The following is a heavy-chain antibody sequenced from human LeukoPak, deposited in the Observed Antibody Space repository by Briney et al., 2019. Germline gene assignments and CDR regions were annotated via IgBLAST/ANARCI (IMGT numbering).Heavy chain of an antibody. CDR3: ARGGEDIVVVVAAVDY. J-gene: IGHJ4*02. Sequence: GRSLSLSCAASGFTFSSYAMHWVRQAPGKGLEGVAVISYDGSNKYYADSVKGRFTISRDNSKNTLYLQMNSLRAEDTAVYYCARGGEDIVVVVAAVDYWGQGTLVTVSS. CDR1: GFTFSSYA. CDR2: ISYDGSNK. D-gene: IGHD2-15*01. V-gene: IGHV3-30-3*01.